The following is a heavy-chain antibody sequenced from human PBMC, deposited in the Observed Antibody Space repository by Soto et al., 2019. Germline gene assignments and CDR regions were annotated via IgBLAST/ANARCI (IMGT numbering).Heavy chain of an antibody. CDR2: IDPSDSYT. D-gene: IGHD3-9*01. CDR1: GYSFTSYW. CDR3: ARDYYILTGYYMSHYYYYSGMDV. J-gene: IGHJ6*02. Sequence: EVQLVQSGAEVKKPGESLRISCKGSGYSFTSYWISWVRQMPGKGLEWMGRIDPSDSYTNYSPSFQGHVTISADKSITPASLQWSSLKASDTAMYYCARDYYILTGYYMSHYYYYSGMDVWGQGTTVTVSS. V-gene: IGHV5-10-1*01.